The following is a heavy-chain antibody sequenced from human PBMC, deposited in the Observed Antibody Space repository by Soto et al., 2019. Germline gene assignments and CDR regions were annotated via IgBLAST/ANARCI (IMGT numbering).Heavy chain of an antibody. CDR1: GYAFTTYH. CDR3: ARDEVPDVQNDAFDI. CDR2: IDPSDGTT. J-gene: IGHJ3*02. Sequence: ASVKVSCKASGYAFTTYHMHWVRQAPGQGLEWMGMIDPSDGTTTYAQKLQGRVTMTRDTATSTVYMELSSLRSEDAAVYYCARDEVPDVQNDAFDIWGQGTMVTVSS. V-gene: IGHV1-46*04.